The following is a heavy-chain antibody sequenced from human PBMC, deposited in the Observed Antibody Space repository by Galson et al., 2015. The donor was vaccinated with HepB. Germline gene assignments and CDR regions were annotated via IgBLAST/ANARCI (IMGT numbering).Heavy chain of an antibody. CDR3: ARPYCSGGSCYYSYFDY. Sequence: QSGAEVKKPGESLKISCKGSGYSFTSYWIGWVRQVPGKGLEWMGIIYPGDSDTRYSPSFQGQVTISADKSISTAYLQWSSLKASDTAMYYCARPYCSGGSCYYSYFDYWGQGTLVTVSS. J-gene: IGHJ4*02. CDR1: GYSFTSYW. CDR2: IYPGDSDT. D-gene: IGHD2-15*01. V-gene: IGHV5-51*01.